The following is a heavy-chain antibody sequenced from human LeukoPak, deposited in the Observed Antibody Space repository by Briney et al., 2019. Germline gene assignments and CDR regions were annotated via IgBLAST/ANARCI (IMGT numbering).Heavy chain of an antibody. CDR3: SRGPTTYSYGSGAFDI. D-gene: IGHD5-18*01. Sequence: KSSETLSLTCAVSGASLSSYYCSWIRQSPGKGLEWIGLISYSGSTYYNSSLESRVTISPDTSRNQFSLKLSSVTAADTAVYYSSRGPTTYSYGSGAFDIWGQGTMVTVSS. V-gene: IGHV4-59*12. CDR2: ISYSGST. J-gene: IGHJ3*02. CDR1: GASLSSYY.